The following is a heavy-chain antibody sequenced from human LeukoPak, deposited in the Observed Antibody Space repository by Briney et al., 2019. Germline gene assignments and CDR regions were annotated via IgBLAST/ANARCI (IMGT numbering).Heavy chain of an antibody. J-gene: IGHJ3*02. CDR3: ASPIVVVTATHSALDAFDI. CDR2: IYPGDSDT. D-gene: IGHD2-21*02. Sequence: GESLKISCKGSGYSFTSYWIGWVRQMPGKGLEWVGIIYPGDSDTRYSPSFQGQVTISADKSISTAYLQWSSLKASDTAMYYCASPIVVVTATHSALDAFDIWGQGTMVTVSS. CDR1: GYSFTSYW. V-gene: IGHV5-51*01.